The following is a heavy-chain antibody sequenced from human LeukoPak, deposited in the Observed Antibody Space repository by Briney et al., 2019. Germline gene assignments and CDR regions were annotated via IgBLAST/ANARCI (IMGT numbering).Heavy chain of an antibody. J-gene: IGHJ4*02. CDR1: GFTFSSYS. CDR2: ISSSSSTI. CDR3: ASNWGIAVADNDY. Sequence: PGGSLRLSCAASGFTFSSYSMNWVRQAPGKGLEWVSYISSSSSTIYYADSVKGRFTISRDNAKNSLYLQMNSLRGEDTAVYYCASNWGIAVADNDYWGQGTLVTVSS. D-gene: IGHD6-19*01. V-gene: IGHV3-48*01.